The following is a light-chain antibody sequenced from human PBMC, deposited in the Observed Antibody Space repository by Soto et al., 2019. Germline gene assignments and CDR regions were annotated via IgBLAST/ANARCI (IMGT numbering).Light chain of an antibody. CDR3: SSYVATKSYV. Sequence: QSALTQPPSASGSPGQSVTISCTGTSSDVGGYNYVSWYQQHPGKAPKLLIYEVSKRPSGVPDRFSGSKSDNTASLTVSGLQAEDEADYYCSSYVATKSYVFGTGTKVTVL. J-gene: IGLJ1*01. V-gene: IGLV2-8*01. CDR1: SSDVGGYNY. CDR2: EVS.